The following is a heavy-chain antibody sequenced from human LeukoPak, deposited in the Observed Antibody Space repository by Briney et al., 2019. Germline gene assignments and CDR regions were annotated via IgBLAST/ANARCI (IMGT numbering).Heavy chain of an antibody. J-gene: IGHJ4*02. CDR3: AKDLRFLEWLPTGFDY. CDR1: GFTFSSYG. V-gene: IGHV3-30*02. D-gene: IGHD3-3*01. CDR2: IRYDGSNK. Sequence: GGSLRLSCAASGFTFSSYGMHWVRQAPGKGLEWVAFIRYDGSNKYYADSVKGRFTISRDNSKNTLYLQINSLRAEDTAVYYCAKDLRFLEWLPTGFDYWGQGTLVTVSS.